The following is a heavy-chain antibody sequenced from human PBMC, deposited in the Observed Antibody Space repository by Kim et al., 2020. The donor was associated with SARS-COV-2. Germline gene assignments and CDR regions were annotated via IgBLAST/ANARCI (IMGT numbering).Heavy chain of an antibody. CDR3: ARTSSSWYYGMDV. J-gene: IGHJ6*02. CDR1: GGSFSGYY. CDR2: INHSGST. V-gene: IGHV4-34*01. D-gene: IGHD6-13*01. Sequence: SETLSLTCAVYGGSFSGYYWSWIRQPPGKGLEWIGEINHSGSTNYNPSLKSRVTISVDTSKNQFSLKLSSVTAADTAVYYCARTSSSWYYGMDVWGQGTTVTVSS.